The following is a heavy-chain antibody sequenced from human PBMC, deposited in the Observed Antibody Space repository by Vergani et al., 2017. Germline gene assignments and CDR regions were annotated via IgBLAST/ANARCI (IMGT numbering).Heavy chain of an antibody. CDR2: MDYSGST. D-gene: IGHD2-15*01. V-gene: IGHV4-39*01. J-gene: IGHJ4*02. CDR1: GDSVISTDYH. CDR3: ASKRGACRAAYCHSYDF. Sequence: QVQLQESGPGLVKPSETLSLTCNVSGDSVISTDYHLGWIRQPPGKGLEWIGSMDYSGSTSYNPSLESRISISFETPKNQFSLSLTSVTAADTAVYYCASKRGACRAAYCHSYDFWGPGTLVGVSS.